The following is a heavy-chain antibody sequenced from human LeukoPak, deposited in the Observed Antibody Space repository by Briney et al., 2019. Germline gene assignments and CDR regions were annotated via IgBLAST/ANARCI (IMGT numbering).Heavy chain of an antibody. J-gene: IGHJ3*02. Sequence: SETLSLTCTISGDSISNGDYYWGWIRQPPGKGLEWIANIYHGGTTYDNPSLKSRLTISIDKSKNHFSLELRSVTAADTAVYYCARDRTLTTMTPEAFDIWGQGTMVTASS. CDR3: ARDRTLTTMTPEAFDI. CDR1: GDSISNGDYY. CDR2: IYHGGTT. V-gene: IGHV4-30-2*01. D-gene: IGHD4-17*01.